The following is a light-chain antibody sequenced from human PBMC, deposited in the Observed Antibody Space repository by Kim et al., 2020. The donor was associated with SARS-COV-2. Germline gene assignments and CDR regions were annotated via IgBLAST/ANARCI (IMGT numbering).Light chain of an antibody. CDR2: DAT. Sequence: LSLSPGKRAPPSCRASQSVNTYLAWYRQKPGQAPRLRIFDATNRATGIPARFSGSGSGTDFTLTISSLEPEDFAVYYCQQRNNWLTFVGGTTVEIK. J-gene: IGKJ4*01. CDR3: QQRNNWLT. CDR1: QSVNTY. V-gene: IGKV3-11*01.